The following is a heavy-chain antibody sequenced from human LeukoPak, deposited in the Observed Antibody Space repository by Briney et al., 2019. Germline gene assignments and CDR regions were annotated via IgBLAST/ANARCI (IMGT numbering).Heavy chain of an antibody. CDR1: DGSINSYY. Sequence: SETLSLTCSVSDGSINSYYWNWIRRPPGKGLEWIGYIYYSGSTNYNPSLKSRVAISVDTSKNQFSLKLSSVTAADTAVYYCARASGWYAYYFDYWGQGTLVTVSS. J-gene: IGHJ4*02. D-gene: IGHD6-19*01. CDR3: ARASGWYAYYFDY. CDR2: IYYSGST. V-gene: IGHV4-59*01.